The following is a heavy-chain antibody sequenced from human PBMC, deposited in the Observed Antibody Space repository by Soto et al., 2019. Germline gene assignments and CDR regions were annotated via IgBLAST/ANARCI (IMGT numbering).Heavy chain of an antibody. CDR2: IIPIFGTA. D-gene: IGHD3-22*01. CDR3: ARRYYYDSRVDP. Sequence: GASVKVSCKASGGTFSSYAISWVRQAPGQGLEWMGGIIPIFGTANYAQKFQGRVTITADESTSTAYMELSSLRSEDTAVYDCARRYYYDSRVDPWGQGTPVTVSS. V-gene: IGHV1-69*13. CDR1: GGTFSSYA. J-gene: IGHJ5*02.